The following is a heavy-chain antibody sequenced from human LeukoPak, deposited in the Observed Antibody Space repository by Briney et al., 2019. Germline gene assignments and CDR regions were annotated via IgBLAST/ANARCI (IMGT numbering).Heavy chain of an antibody. CDR1: GGSISSSSYY. CDR2: IYYSGST. V-gene: IGHV4-39*01. CDR3: ARITSRGCPCTYGGSYYPFDY. Sequence: SETLSLTCTVSGGSISSSSYYWGWIRQPPGKGLEWIGSIYYSGSTYYNPSLKSRVTISVDTSKNQFSLKLSSVTAADTAVYYCARITSRGCPCTYGGSYYPFDYWGQGTLVTVSS. D-gene: IGHD2-15*01. J-gene: IGHJ4*02.